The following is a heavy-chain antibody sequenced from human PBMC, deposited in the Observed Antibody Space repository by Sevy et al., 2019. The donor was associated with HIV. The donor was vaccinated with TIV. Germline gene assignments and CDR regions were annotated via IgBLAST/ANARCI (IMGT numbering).Heavy chain of an antibody. Sequence: ASVKVSCKASGYSFTGHYIHWFRQAPGQGLEWMGWINPNSGGTKFAQKFQGRVTMTRDTSISTAYMELSRLKSDDTAVFYCANYSDYGGAFDPWGQGTLVTVSS. V-gene: IGHV1-2*02. J-gene: IGHJ5*02. D-gene: IGHD5-12*01. CDR3: ANYSDYGGAFDP. CDR1: GYSFTGHY. CDR2: INPNSGGT.